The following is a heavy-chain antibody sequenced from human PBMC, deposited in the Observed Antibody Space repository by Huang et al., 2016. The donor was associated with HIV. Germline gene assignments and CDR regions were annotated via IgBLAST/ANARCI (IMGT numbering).Heavy chain of an antibody. D-gene: IGHD3-22*01. V-gene: IGHV1-18*04. CDR1: DYTFTSYG. CDR3: GGSSGYWSFDY. J-gene: IGHJ4*02. Sequence: QVQLVQSGGEVKKPGASVKVSCKASDYTFTSYGISWVRQVPGQGLEWMGWISTNKGDTNDAQKVQGRVTMTTDTSTSTAYMELRSLRSDDTAVYYCGGSSGYWSFDYWGQGTLVTVSS. CDR2: ISTNKGDT.